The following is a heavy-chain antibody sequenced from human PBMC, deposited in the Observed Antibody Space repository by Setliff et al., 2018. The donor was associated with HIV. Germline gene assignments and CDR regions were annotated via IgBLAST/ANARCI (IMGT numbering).Heavy chain of an antibody. D-gene: IGHD3-10*01. V-gene: IGHV4-34*11. J-gene: IGHJ6*02. Sequence: PSETLSLTCVISGGSMGSHYWSWIRQSPGKGLEWIGNIHYTGISDINPSLKRRATISLDRPKIQFSLNLSSVTAADTAVYYCARDRRYYGSSGMDVWGQGTTVTVSS. CDR2: IHYTGIS. CDR3: ARDRRYYGSSGMDV. CDR1: GGSMGSHY.